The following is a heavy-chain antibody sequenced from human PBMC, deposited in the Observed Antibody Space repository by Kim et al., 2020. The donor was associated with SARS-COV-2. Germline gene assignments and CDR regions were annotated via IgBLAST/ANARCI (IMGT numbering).Heavy chain of an antibody. J-gene: IGHJ5*02. CDR3: ARGLTTVTP. CDR2: GNT. V-gene: IGHV1-18*01. D-gene: IGHD4-4*01. Sequence: GNTNYAQKLQGRVTMTTDTSTSTAYMELRSLRSDDTAVYYCARGLTTVTPWGQGTLVTVSS.